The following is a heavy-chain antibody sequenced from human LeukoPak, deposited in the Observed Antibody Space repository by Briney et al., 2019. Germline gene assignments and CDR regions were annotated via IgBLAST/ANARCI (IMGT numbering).Heavy chain of an antibody. CDR1: GGSISSNY. Sequence: SETLSLTCTVSGGSISSNYWSWIRQPPGKGLDWIGYIYYSGSTNNNPSLKSRVTISIDTSRNQFSLKLSSVTAADTAVYYCARQGWLRSVDYWGQGTLVTVSS. D-gene: IGHD5-12*01. V-gene: IGHV4-59*08. CDR2: IYYSGST. CDR3: ARQGWLRSVDY. J-gene: IGHJ4*02.